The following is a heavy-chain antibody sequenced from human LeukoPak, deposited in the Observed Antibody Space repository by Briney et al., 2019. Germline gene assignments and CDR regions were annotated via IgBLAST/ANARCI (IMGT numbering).Heavy chain of an antibody. J-gene: IGHJ4*02. CDR2: ISNNGGRT. Sequence: PGGSLRLSCAASGFDFRSYAMHWVRQAPGKGLEYVSSISNNGGRTFYANSVNGRFTISRDNSRNTLFLQMDSLRTEDMAVYYCVRELRGGEWYTFDYWGQGTLVIVSS. D-gene: IGHD3-3*01. CDR1: GFDFRSYA. CDR3: VRELRGGEWYTFDY. V-gene: IGHV3-64*01.